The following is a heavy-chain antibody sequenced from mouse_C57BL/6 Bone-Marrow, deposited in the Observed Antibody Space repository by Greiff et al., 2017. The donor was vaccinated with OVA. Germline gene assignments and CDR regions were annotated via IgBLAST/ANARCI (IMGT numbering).Heavy chain of an antibody. CDR1: GYTFTSYG. D-gene: IGHD2-13*01. CDR3: AIIYYGDERRFAY. J-gene: IGHJ3*01. CDR2: IYPRSGNT. V-gene: IGHV1-81*01. Sequence: VQLQQSGAELARPGASVKLSCKASGYTFTSYGISWVKQRTGQGLEWIGEIYPRSGNTYYNEKFKGKATLTADKSSSTAYMELRSLTSEDSAVYFCAIIYYGDERRFAYWGQGTLVTVSA.